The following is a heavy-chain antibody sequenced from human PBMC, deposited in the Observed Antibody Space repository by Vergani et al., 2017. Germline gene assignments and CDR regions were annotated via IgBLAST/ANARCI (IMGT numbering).Heavy chain of an antibody. D-gene: IGHD7-27*01. V-gene: IGHV4-4*08. J-gene: IGHJ6*03. CDR2: IYTSGST. CDR3: ARDLGPPYYYYMDV. CDR1: GGSISSYY. Sequence: QVQLQESGPGLVKPSETLSLTCTVSGGSISSYYWSWIRQPPGKGLEWIGYIYTSGSTNYNPSLKSRVTMSVDTSKNQFSLKLSSVTAADTAVYYCARDLGPPYYYYMDVWGKGTTVTVSS.